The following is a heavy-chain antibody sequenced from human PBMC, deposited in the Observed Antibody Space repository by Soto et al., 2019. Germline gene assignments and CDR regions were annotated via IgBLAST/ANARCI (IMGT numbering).Heavy chain of an antibody. CDR1: GGTFSSYA. V-gene: IGHV1-69*13. D-gene: IGHD5-18*01. CDR2: IIPIFGTA. CDR3: ARDLGSYSSGSYTDY. Sequence: ASVKVSCKASGGTFSSYAISWVRQAPGQGLEWMGGIIPIFGTANYAQKFQGRVTITADESTSTAYMELSSLRSEDTAVYYCARDLGSYSSGSYTDYWGQGTLVTVSS. J-gene: IGHJ4*02.